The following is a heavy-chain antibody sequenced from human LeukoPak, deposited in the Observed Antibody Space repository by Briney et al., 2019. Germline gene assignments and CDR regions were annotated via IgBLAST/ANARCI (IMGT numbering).Heavy chain of an antibody. CDR2: INPNSGGT. Sequence: ASVKVSCKASGYTFTGYYMHWVRQAPGQGLEWMGRINPNSGGTNYAQKFQGRVTMTRDTSISTAYMELSRLRSDDTAVYYCAVIPAPYYYDSSGQNWFDPWGQGTLVTVSS. D-gene: IGHD3-22*01. CDR1: GYTFTGYY. CDR3: AVIPAPYYYDSSGQNWFDP. J-gene: IGHJ5*02. V-gene: IGHV1-2*06.